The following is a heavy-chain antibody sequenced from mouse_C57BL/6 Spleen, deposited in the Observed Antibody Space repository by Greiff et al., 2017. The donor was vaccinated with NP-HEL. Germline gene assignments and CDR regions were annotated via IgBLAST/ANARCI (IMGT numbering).Heavy chain of an antibody. V-gene: IGHV1-26*01. Sequence: EVQLQQSGPELVKPGASVKISCKASGYTFTDYYMNWVKQSHGKSLEWIGDINPNNGGTSYNQKFKGKAPLTVDNSSSTAYMELRRLTSEDSAVYYCARGNYYVAIDYWGQGTSVTVSS. J-gene: IGHJ4*01. CDR1: GYTFTDYY. CDR2: INPNNGGT. CDR3: ARGNYYVAIDY.